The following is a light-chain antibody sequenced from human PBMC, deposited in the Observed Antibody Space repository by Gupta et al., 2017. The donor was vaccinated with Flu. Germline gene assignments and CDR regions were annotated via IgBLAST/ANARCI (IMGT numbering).Light chain of an antibody. CDR2: QAS. J-gene: IGKJ4*01. CDR1: QSGSTW. Sequence: PSTRAASAGDRVTSKCRGSQSGSTWLAWYQQKPGKAPKILIPQASNLESGVPSRCSGSGSGTEFTLNISRLQPDDFATYYCQQYSSNPLTFGGGTKVEIK. CDR3: QQYSSNPLT. V-gene: IGKV1-5*03.